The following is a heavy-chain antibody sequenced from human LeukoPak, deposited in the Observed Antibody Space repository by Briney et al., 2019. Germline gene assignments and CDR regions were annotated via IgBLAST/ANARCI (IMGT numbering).Heavy chain of an antibody. CDR2: INHSGST. CDR1: GGSISSYY. CDR3: ARGSRGVPHDY. J-gene: IGHJ4*02. Sequence: SETLSLTCTVPGGSISSYYWSWIRQPPGKGLEWIGEINHSGSTNYNPSLKSRVTISVDTSKNQFSLKLSSVTAADTAVYYCARGSRGVPHDYWGQGTLVTVSS. D-gene: IGHD3-10*01. V-gene: IGHV4-34*01.